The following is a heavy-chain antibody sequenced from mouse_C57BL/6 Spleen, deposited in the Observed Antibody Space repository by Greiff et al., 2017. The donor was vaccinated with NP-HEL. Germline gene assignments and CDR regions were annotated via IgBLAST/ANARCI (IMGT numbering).Heavy chain of an antibody. CDR3: ARGYYGSSYEWYFDV. V-gene: IGHV1-82*01. D-gene: IGHD1-1*01. CDR2: IYPGDGDT. CDR1: GYAFSSSW. Sequence: VQLQQSGPELVKPGASVKISCKASGYAFSSSWMNWVKQRPGKGLEWIGRIYPGDGDTNYNGKFKGKATLTADKSSSTAYMQRSSLTSEDSAVYFCARGYYGSSYEWYFDVWGTGTTVTVSS. J-gene: IGHJ1*03.